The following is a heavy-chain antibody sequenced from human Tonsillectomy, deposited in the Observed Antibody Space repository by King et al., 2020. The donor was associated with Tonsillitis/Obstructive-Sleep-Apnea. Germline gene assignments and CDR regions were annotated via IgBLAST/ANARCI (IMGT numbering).Heavy chain of an antibody. D-gene: IGHD2-2*01. CDR3: ARIVPVGGGYYMDV. Sequence: VQLVESGGGLVKPGGSLRLSCAASGFTFSDYYMSWIRQAPGKGLEWVSYISTSSSYTNYADSVKGRFTISSNNAKNSLYLQMNSLRAEDTDVYYCARIVPVGGGYYMDVWGKGTTVTVSS. CDR1: GFTFSDYY. V-gene: IGHV3-11*05. J-gene: IGHJ6*03. CDR2: ISTSSSYT.